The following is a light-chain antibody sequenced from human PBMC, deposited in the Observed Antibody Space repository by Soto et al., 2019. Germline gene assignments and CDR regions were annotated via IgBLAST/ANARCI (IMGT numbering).Light chain of an antibody. Sequence: GDRVTITCRASQSISSWLAWYQQKPGKAPKLLIYDASSLESGVPSRFSGSGSGTEFTLTISSLQPDDFAVYYCQQRSNWPPTFGGGTKVEIK. V-gene: IGKV1-5*01. CDR3: QQRSNWPPT. CDR2: DAS. J-gene: IGKJ4*01. CDR1: QSISSW.